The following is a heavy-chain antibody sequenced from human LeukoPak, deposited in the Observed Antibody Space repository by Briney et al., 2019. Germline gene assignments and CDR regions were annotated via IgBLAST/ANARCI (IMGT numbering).Heavy chain of an antibody. D-gene: IGHD3-22*01. CDR2: IIPIFGTA. CDR1: GGTFSSYA. CDR3: ARGTYYYDSSGYFFDY. J-gene: IGHJ4*02. Sequence: SVKVSCKASGGTFSSYAISWVRQAPGPGLEWMGRIIPIFGTAHYAQKFQGRVTITTDESTSTAYMELSSLRSEDTAVYYCARGTYYYDSSGYFFDYWGQGTLVTVSS. V-gene: IGHV1-69*05.